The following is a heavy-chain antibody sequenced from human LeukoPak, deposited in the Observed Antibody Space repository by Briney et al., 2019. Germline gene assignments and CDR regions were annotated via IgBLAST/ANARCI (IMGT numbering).Heavy chain of an antibody. Sequence: SETLSLTCTVSGGSISSYYWSWIRQPPGKGLEWIGYIYYSGSTNYNPSLKSRVTISVDTSKNQFSLELSSVTAADTAVYYCASYAKDIVVLPAASIYWYFDLWGRGTLVTVSS. D-gene: IGHD2-2*01. V-gene: IGHV4-59*12. CDR2: IYYSGST. CDR1: GGSISSYY. J-gene: IGHJ2*01. CDR3: ASYAKDIVVLPAASIYWYFDL.